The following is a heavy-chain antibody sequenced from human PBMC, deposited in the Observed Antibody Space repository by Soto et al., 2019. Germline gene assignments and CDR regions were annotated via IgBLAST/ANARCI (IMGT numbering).Heavy chain of an antibody. CDR3: AHRAGLQGNWNGGYFDF. Sequence: QITLEESGPARVKPTQTLTLTCTFSGFSLSTGGVGVGWIRQPPGKALERLVLIYWDDDKRYSPSLRSRLTVTKDTSRNQVVLTMTNMDPVDTATYYCAHRAGLQGNWNGGYFDFWGQGALVTVSS. D-gene: IGHD1-1*01. CDR2: IYWDDDK. J-gene: IGHJ4*02. CDR1: GFSLSTGGVG. V-gene: IGHV2-5*02.